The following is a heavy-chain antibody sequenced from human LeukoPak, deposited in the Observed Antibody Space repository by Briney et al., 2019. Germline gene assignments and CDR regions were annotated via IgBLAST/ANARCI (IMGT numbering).Heavy chain of an antibody. D-gene: IGHD6-19*01. Sequence: GGSLRLSCAASGFTFSLFEMNWVRQAPGEGMEWISYISSALTTIPYPSSLKTRFTISRDNAKNSIYLQMNSLRVEDTGVYYCARDLSSGWFSYWGQGALVIVSS. J-gene: IGHJ4*02. CDR1: GFTFSLFE. V-gene: IGHV3-48*03. CDR2: ISSALTTI. CDR3: ARDLSSGWFSY.